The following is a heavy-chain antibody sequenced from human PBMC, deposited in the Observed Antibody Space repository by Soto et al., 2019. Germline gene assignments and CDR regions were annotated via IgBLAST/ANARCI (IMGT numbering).Heavy chain of an antibody. CDR2: TYHSGST. CDR3: ARLSGSNNDRSFDN. CDR1: GGSISSSNW. Sequence: PSETLSLTCAVSGGSISSSNWWSWVRQPPGKGLEWIGETYHSGSTNYNPSLKSRVTISVDKSKNQFSLKLNSVTAADTAVYFCARLSGSNNDRSFDNWGQGTLVTVSS. J-gene: IGHJ4*02. V-gene: IGHV4-4*02. D-gene: IGHD1-26*01.